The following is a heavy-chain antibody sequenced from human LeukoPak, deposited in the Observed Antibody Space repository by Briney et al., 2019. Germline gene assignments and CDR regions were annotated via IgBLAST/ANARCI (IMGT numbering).Heavy chain of an antibody. V-gene: IGHV4-59*08. Sequence: SETLSLTCIVSGGSISSYYWSWIRQPPGKGLEWIGYIYYSGSTNYNPSLKSRVTISVDTSKNQFSLKLSSVTAADTAVYYCARRVDYYYGMDVWGQGTTVTVSS. CDR2: IYYSGST. CDR3: ARRVDYYYGMDV. D-gene: IGHD2-15*01. CDR1: GGSISSYY. J-gene: IGHJ6*02.